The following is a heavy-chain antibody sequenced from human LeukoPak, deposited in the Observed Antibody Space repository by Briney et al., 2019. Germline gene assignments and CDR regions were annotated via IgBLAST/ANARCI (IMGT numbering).Heavy chain of an antibody. CDR1: GGTFSSYA. J-gene: IGHJ3*02. D-gene: IGHD3-16*01. CDR2: IIPIFGTA. V-gene: IGHV1-69*13. Sequence: SVKVSCKASGGTFSSYAISWVRQAPGQGLEWMGGIIPIFGTANYAQKFQARVTITADESPSTGHMELSSLRSDDTAVYYRARDPAWGRGRYPRAFDIWGQGTRVTVPS. CDR3: ARDPAWGRGRYPRAFDI.